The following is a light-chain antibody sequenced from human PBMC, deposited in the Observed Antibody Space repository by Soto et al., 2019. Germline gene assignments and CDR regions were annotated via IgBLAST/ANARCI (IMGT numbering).Light chain of an antibody. Sequence: DIQMTQSPSSLSASVGDRVTITCRASQGISNFLAWYQQKPGKVPKLLISAASTLQSGVPSRFSGSGSGTDFTLTSTSLQPEDVATYYCQKYSSVITFGQGTRLEI. J-gene: IGKJ5*01. CDR1: QGISNF. CDR2: AAS. CDR3: QKYSSVIT. V-gene: IGKV1-27*01.